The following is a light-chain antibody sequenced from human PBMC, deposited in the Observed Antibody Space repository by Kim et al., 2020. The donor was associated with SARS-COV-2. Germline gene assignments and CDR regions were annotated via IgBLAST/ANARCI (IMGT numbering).Light chain of an antibody. CDR1: VLVKKKN. CDR2: KDR. V-gene: IGLV3-27*01. J-gene: IGLJ2*01. Sequence: PGTTARIGYARDVLVKKKNGRWFQKKPGQAPGPVILKDRERPLGTPERFSGSSSGTTVTLTIGGAQVGDEADYYCYSAADNNLVFGGGTQLTVL. CDR3: YSAADNNLV.